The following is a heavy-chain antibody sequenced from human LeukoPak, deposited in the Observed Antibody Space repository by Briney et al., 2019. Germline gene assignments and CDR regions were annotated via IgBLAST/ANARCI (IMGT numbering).Heavy chain of an antibody. CDR1: GYTLSDYY. V-gene: IGHV1-2*02. D-gene: IGHD3-22*01. Sequence: ASVKVSCKASGYTLSDYYIYWVRQAPGQGRECMGWINPNSGGTNYAQKFQGRVTMTRETSISTAYMALSTLRSDDTAVYYCARGTGYYYDSSGYPGGYWGQGTLVTVSS. CDR3: ARGTGYYYDSSGYPGGY. CDR2: INPNSGGT. J-gene: IGHJ4*02.